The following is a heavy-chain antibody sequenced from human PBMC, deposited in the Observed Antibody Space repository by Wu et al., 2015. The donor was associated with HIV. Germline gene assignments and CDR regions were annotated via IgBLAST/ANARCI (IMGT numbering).Heavy chain of an antibody. J-gene: IGHJ3*02. V-gene: IGHV1-69*05. CDR2: VIPIFGTA. CDR3: ARLYYYDSSGPPGDAFDI. Sequence: QVQLVQSGAEVKKPGSSVKVSCKASGGTFSSYAISWVRQAPGQGLEWMGGVIPIFGTANYAQKFQGRVTITTDESTSTAYMELSSLRSEDTAVYYCARLYYYDSSGPPGDAFDIWGQGTMVTVSS. D-gene: IGHD3-22*01. CDR1: GGTFSSYA.